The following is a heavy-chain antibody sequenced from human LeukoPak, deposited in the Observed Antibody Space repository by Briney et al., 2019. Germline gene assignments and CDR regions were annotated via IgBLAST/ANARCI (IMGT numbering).Heavy chain of an antibody. CDR1: GFIFTDYW. CDR2: ISGDGRGT. J-gene: IGHJ6*02. CDR3: ASHDSSGYYIGYYGMDV. V-gene: IGHV3-74*01. D-gene: IGHD3-22*01. Sequence: GSMRLSCAASGFIFTDYWMHWVRQGPGKELVWVARISGDGRGTTYADSVKGRFTISRDNSKNTLYLQMNSLRAEDTAVYYCASHDSSGYYIGYYGMDVWGQGTTVTVSS.